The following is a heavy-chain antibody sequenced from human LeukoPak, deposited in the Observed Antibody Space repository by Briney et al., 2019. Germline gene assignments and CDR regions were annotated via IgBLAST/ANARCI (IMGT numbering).Heavy chain of an antibody. CDR2: ISYDGSNK. Sequence: PGGSLRLSCAASGFTFSSYAMHWVRQAPGKGLEWVAVISYDGSNKYYADSVKGRFTISRDNSKNTLYQQMNSLRAEDTAVYYCAKPSTRGYFDYWGQGTLVTVSS. J-gene: IGHJ4*02. CDR1: GFTFSSYA. V-gene: IGHV3-30-3*02. CDR3: AKPSTRGYFDY.